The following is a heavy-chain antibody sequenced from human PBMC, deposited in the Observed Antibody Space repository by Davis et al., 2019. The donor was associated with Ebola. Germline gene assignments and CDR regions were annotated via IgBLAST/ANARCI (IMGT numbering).Heavy chain of an antibody. CDR1: GYTFIRHY. J-gene: IGHJ5*02. CDR3: ARDHSNSDGWWLDP. V-gene: IGHV1-46*01. Sequence: ASVKVSCKTSGYTFIRHYVHWVRQAPGHGLEWMGVIHPSGNPSRYSQKFQGRATLTTDTSTNTFYLELSSLTSDDTAVYHCARDHSNSDGWWLDPWGQGTLVIVSS. D-gene: IGHD2/OR15-2a*01. CDR2: IHPSGNPS.